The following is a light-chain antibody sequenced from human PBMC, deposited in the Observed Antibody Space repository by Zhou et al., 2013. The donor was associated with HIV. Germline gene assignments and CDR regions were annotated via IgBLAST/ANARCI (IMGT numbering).Light chain of an antibody. J-gene: IGKJ5*01. CDR1: QSVSSY. V-gene: IGKV3-11*01. CDR3: QQLNSYPIT. Sequence: EIVLTQSPATLSLSPGERATLSCRADQSVSSYLAWYQQKPGQAPRPLIFDTSSRATGIPARFSGSGSGTDFTLTISSLEPEDFATYYCQQLNSYPITFGQGTRLEIK. CDR2: DTS.